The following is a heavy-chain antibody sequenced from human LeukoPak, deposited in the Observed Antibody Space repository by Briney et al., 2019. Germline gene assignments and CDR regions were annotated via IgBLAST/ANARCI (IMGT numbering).Heavy chain of an antibody. Sequence: GGSLRLSCAASGFTFSSYAMSWVRQAPGKGLEWVSAISGSGGSTYYADSVKGRFTISRDNSKNTLYLQMNSLRAEDTAVYYCVRERGPFDGFDIWGQGTMVTVSS. J-gene: IGHJ3*02. CDR3: VRERGPFDGFDI. CDR1: GFTFSSYA. V-gene: IGHV3-23*01. CDR2: ISGSGGST.